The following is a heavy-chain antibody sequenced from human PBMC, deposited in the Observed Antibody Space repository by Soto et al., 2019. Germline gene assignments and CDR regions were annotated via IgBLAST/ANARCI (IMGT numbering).Heavy chain of an antibody. J-gene: IGHJ4*02. D-gene: IGHD2-15*01. CDR1: GFPFSSFG. CDR3: ARDQTDSGGYSDS. Sequence: QVQLVESGGGVVQPGGSLRLSCAASGFPFSSFGIHWVRQAPGKGLEWLAIIWNDGSNEYYADSVKGRFTISRDNSKNTVYLQVSNLRAEDTAVYFCARDQTDSGGYSDSWGQGTLVTVSS. CDR2: IWNDGSNE. V-gene: IGHV3-33*01.